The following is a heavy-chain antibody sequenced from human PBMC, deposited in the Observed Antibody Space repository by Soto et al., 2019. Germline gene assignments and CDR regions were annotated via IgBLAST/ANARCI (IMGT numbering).Heavy chain of an antibody. CDR2: IDYRGNT. CDR1: GGSITSSSYY. CDR3: ARQRTSVVTQAYFDV. Sequence: PSETLSVTCTVSGGSITSSSYYWGWIRQSPGKGLEWIGDIDYRGNTYYNPSLRSRVSMSIDTSKDQFSLKLKSVTAADTALYFCARQRTSVVTQAYFDVWGPGSLVTAPQ. D-gene: IGHD2-21*02. V-gene: IGHV4-39*01. J-gene: IGHJ4*02.